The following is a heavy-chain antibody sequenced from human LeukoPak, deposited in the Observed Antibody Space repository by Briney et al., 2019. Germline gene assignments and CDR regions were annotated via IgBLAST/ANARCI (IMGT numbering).Heavy chain of an antibody. V-gene: IGHV3-30*02. J-gene: IGHJ4*02. D-gene: IGHD1-26*01. CDR2: IRYDGSNK. Sequence: GGSLRLSCAASGFTFSSYGMHWFRQAPGKGLEWVAFIRYDGSNKYYADSVKGRFTISRDNSKNTLYLQMNSLRAEDTAVYYCAKDGGSYLGGTMDYWGQGTLVTVSS. CDR1: GFTFSSYG. CDR3: AKDGGSYLGGTMDY.